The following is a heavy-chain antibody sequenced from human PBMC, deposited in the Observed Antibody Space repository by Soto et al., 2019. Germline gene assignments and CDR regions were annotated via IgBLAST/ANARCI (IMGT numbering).Heavy chain of an antibody. J-gene: IGHJ4*02. CDR3: AAAVTGSRSPLAH. V-gene: IGHV1-69*06. CDR2: IIPIYASP. Sequence: QVQLVQSGAEVKKPGSSVKVSCKASGGTYSSNAISWVRQAPGQGLEWMGGIIPIYASPNYAQTFQGRVTVTADKATSTAYLELSRLKFAYSANYYCAAAVTGSRSPLAHWGQGTLVIVSS. D-gene: IGHD3-9*01. CDR1: GGTYSSNA.